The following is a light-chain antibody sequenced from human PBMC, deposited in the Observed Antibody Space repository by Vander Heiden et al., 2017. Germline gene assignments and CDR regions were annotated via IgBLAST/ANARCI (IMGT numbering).Light chain of an antibody. J-gene: IGLJ2*01. Sequence: QSALTQPASFSGSPGQSLTIPCTGPTSDVGICNYVSWCQQPPVNAPKLIIFDVTNRPSGVSNRFSGSKSGNTASLTISGLQAEDEADYYCTSYTTSNTTVVLGGGTKLTVL. CDR1: TSDVGICNY. V-gene: IGLV2-14*01. CDR2: DVT. CDR3: TSYTTSNTTVV.